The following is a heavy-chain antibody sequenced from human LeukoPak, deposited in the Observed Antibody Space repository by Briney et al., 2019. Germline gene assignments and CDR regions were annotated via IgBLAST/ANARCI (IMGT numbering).Heavy chain of an antibody. CDR2: IIPIFGTA. Sequence: GASVKVSCKASGGTFSSYAISWVRQAPGQGLEWMGGIIPIFGTANYAQKFQGRVTITADKSTSTAYMELSSLRSEDTAVYYCARGGGYYDILTGYYNQAYYFDYWGQGTLVTVSS. CDR3: ARGGGYYDILTGYYNQAYYFDY. D-gene: IGHD3-9*01. V-gene: IGHV1-69*06. J-gene: IGHJ4*02. CDR1: GGTFSSYA.